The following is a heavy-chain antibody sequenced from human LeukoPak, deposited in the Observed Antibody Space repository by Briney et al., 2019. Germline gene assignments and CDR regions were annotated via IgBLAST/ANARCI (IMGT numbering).Heavy chain of an antibody. CDR3: AKGVGYGDAHDAFDI. Sequence: GGSLRLSCAASGFTFSSFAMSWVRQAPRKGLEWVSAISGSGGSTYYADSVKGRFTISRDNSKNTLYLQMNSLRAEDTAVYYCAKGVGYGDAHDAFDIWGQGTMVTVSS. J-gene: IGHJ3*02. V-gene: IGHV3-23*01. CDR1: GFTFSSFA. D-gene: IGHD4-17*01. CDR2: ISGSGGST.